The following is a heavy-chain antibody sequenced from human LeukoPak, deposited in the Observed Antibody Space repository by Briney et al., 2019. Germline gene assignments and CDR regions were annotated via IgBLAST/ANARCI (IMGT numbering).Heavy chain of an antibody. CDR2: IYYSGST. CDR3: ARSIDYAVTTFDP. J-gene: IGHJ5*02. V-gene: IGHV4-59*01. CDR1: GGSISSYY. D-gene: IGHD4-17*01. Sequence: SETLSLTCTVSGGSISSYYWSWIRQPPGKGLEWIGYIYYSGSTNYNPSLKSRVTISVDTSKNQFSLKLSSVTAADTAVYYCARSIDYAVTTFDPWGQGTLVTVSP.